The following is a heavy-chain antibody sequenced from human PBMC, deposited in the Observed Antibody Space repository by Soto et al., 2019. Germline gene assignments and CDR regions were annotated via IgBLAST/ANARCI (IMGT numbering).Heavy chain of an antibody. CDR3: VRDLHEPLATDALRVAN. CDR2: ISSTGSGT. V-gene: IGHV3-48*03. Sequence: EMQLVESGGGLVQPGGYLRLFCAASGFTFSSYEMPWVRQAPGKGLEWISYISSTGSGTLYADSVRGRFTMSRDNTKNSVSLQMSSLRAEDTAVYYCVRDLHEPLATDALRVANWGQGTQVTVSS. D-gene: IGHD3-16*01. J-gene: IGHJ4*02. CDR1: GFTFSSYE.